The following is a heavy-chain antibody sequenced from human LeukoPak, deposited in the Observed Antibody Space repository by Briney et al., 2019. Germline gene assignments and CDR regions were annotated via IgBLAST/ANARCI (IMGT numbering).Heavy chain of an antibody. CDR3: ARIEWERLGRAFDI. J-gene: IGHJ3*02. CDR1: GFIFSSYG. CDR2: ISYDGSNK. Sequence: GGSLRLSCAASGFIFSSYGMHWVRQAPGKGLEWVAVISYDGSNKYYADSVKGRFTISRDNSKNTLYLQMNSLRAEDMAVYYCARIEWERLGRAFDIWGQGTMVTVSS. D-gene: IGHD1-26*01. V-gene: IGHV3-30*03.